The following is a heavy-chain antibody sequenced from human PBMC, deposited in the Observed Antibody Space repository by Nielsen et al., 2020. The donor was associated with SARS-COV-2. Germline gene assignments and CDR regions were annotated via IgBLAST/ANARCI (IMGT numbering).Heavy chain of an antibody. CDR1: GSTFDDYG. CDR3: ASIDSSGYYGWAFDI. V-gene: IGHV3-20*01. J-gene: IGHJ3*02. D-gene: IGHD3-22*01. Sequence: GESLKISCAASGSTFDDYGMSWVRQAPGKGLEWVSGINWNGGSTGYADSVKGRFTISRDNAKNSLYLQMNSLRAEDTALYHCASIDSSGYYGWAFDIWGQGTMVTVSS. CDR2: INWNGGST.